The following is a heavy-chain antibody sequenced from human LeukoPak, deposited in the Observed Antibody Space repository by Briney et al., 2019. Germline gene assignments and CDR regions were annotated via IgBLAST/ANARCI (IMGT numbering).Heavy chain of an antibody. CDR2: ISGSGGIT. D-gene: IGHD1-26*01. Sequence: GGSLRLSCAASGLTFSSYAMSWVRQAPGKGLEWVSTISGSGGITYYADSVKGRFTISRDNAKNTLCLQMNSLRAEDTAVYYCAKGGSGSYARLNYFDYWGQGTLVTVSP. V-gene: IGHV3-23*01. J-gene: IGHJ4*02. CDR1: GLTFSSYA. CDR3: AKGGSGSYARLNYFDY.